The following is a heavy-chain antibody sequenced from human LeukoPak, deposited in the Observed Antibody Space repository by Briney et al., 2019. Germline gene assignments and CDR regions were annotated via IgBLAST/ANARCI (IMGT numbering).Heavy chain of an antibody. J-gene: IGHJ4*02. CDR1: GGSISSYY. V-gene: IGHV4-4*07. Sequence: PSETLSLTCTVSGGSISSYYWGWIRQPAGKGLEWIGRIYVSGSTNYNPSLKSRVTMSVDTSKNQFSLRLSSVTAADTAVYYCARSNYDILTGYSLYFDYWGQGTLVTVSS. D-gene: IGHD3-9*01. CDR2: IYVSGST. CDR3: ARSNYDILTGYSLYFDY.